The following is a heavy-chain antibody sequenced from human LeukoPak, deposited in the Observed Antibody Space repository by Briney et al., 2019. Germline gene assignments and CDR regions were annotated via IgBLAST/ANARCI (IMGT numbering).Heavy chain of an antibody. CDR3: ARDYWGSSWYGGAFDI. J-gene: IGHJ3*02. D-gene: IGHD6-13*01. V-gene: IGHV4-59*01. CDR2: IYYSGST. Sequence: SETLSLICTVSGGSISSYYWSWIRQPPGKGLEWIGYIYYSGSTNYNPSLKSRVTISVDTSKNQFSLKLSSVTAADTAVYYCARDYWGSSWYGGAFDIWGQGTMVTVSS. CDR1: GGSISSYY.